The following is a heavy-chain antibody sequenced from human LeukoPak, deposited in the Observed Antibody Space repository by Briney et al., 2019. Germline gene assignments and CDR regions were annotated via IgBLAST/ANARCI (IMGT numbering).Heavy chain of an antibody. Sequence: GGSLRLSCAASGFTFSSYAMHWVRQAPGKGLEWVAVISYDGSNKYYADSVKGRFTISRDNSKNTLYLQMNSLRAEDTAVYYCARDRQWLVLGYWGQGTLVTVSS. D-gene: IGHD6-19*01. CDR2: ISYDGSNK. CDR1: GFTFSSYA. V-gene: IGHV3-30-3*01. CDR3: ARDRQWLVLGY. J-gene: IGHJ4*02.